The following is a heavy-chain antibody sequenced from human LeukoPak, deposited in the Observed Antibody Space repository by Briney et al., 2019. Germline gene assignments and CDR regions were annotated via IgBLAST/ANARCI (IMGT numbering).Heavy chain of an antibody. CDR2: ISYDGSNK. J-gene: IGHJ4*02. Sequence: GGSLSLSFAASGFTFRSYGMHWVRQAPGKGLEWVAVISYDGSNKYYADSVKGRFTISRDNSKNTLYLQMNSLRAEDTAVYYCAKVLSSGWLAFDYWGQGTLVTVSS. CDR1: GFTFRSYG. V-gene: IGHV3-30*18. CDR3: AKVLSSGWLAFDY. D-gene: IGHD6-19*01.